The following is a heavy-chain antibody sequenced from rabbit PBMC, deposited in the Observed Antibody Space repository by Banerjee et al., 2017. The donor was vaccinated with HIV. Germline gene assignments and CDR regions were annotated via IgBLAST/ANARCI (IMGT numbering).Heavy chain of an antibody. V-gene: IGHV1S40*01. D-gene: IGHD7-1*01. CDR1: GFSFSSSYY. CDR2: IAGGGSSA. J-gene: IGHJ4*01. CDR3: ASELTYGTDPGDVVL. Sequence: QSLEESGGGLVQPEGSLTLTCTASGFSFSSSYYMCWVRQAPGKGLEWIGCIAGGGSSACYASWANGRFSISKTSSTTVTLQITSLTVADSANYFCASELTYGTDPGDVVLWGLGTLVTVS.